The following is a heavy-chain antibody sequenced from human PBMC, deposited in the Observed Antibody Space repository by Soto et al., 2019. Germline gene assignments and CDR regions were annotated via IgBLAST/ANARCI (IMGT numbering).Heavy chain of an antibody. CDR3: ASIPMVRGPSDY. CDR2: INGDGSTT. V-gene: IGHV3-74*02. D-gene: IGHD3-10*01. CDR1: GFSFSSNW. Sequence: EVQLVESGGGLVQPGGSLRLSCAASGFSFSSNWMHWVRQAPGKGLVWVARINGDGSTTQYADSVQGRFTIPRDNTENTLYLRMNSLRADDTAVYYCASIPMVRGPSDYWGQGALVTVSS. J-gene: IGHJ4*02.